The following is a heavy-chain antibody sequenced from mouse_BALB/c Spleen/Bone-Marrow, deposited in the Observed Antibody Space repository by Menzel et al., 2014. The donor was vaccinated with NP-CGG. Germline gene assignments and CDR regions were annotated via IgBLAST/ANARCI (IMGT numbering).Heavy chain of an antibody. CDR1: GYSITRDYS. CDR3: ARSSSYDYDVGFAY. Sequence: EVKLVESGPGLVKPSQSLSLPCIVTGYSITRDYSWNWIRQFPGNKLEWIGYISYSGSTTYNPSLESRISITRDTSKNQFFLQLNSVTTEDTATYYCARSSSYDYDVGFAYWGQGTLVTVSA. V-gene: IGHV3-2*02. CDR2: ISYSGST. J-gene: IGHJ3*01. D-gene: IGHD2-4*01.